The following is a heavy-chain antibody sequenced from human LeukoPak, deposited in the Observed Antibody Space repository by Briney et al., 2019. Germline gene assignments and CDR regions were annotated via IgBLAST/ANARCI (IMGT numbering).Heavy chain of an antibody. CDR2: IIPIFGTA. V-gene: IGHV1-69*13. CDR1: GGTFSSYA. J-gene: IGHJ4*02. D-gene: IGHD2-15*01. CDR3: ASLDLPEYCSGGSCYSGAYDY. Sequence: GASVKVSCKASGGTFSSYAISWVRQAPGQGLEWMGGIIPIFGTANYAQKFQGRVTITADESTSTAYMELSSLRSEDTAVYYCASLDLPEYCSGGSCYSGAYDYWGQGTLVTVSS.